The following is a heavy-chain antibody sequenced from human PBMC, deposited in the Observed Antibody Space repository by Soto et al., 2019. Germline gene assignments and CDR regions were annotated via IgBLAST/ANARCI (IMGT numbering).Heavy chain of an antibody. CDR1: GGSISSYY. D-gene: IGHD1-26*01. CDR3: ARLLRGRYYFDY. V-gene: IGHV4-59*08. J-gene: IGHJ4*02. CDR2: IYYSGST. Sequence: SETLSLTCTVSGGSISSYYWSWIRQPPGKGLEWIGYIYYSGSTIYNPSLKSRVTISVDTSKNQFSLKLSSVTAADTAVYYCARLLRGRYYFDYWGQGTLVTVSS.